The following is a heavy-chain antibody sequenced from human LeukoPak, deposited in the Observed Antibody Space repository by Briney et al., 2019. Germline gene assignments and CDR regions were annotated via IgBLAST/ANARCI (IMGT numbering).Heavy chain of an antibody. CDR1: GFTFDDYG. V-gene: IGHV3-20*04. D-gene: IGHD6-13*01. J-gene: IGHJ4*02. Sequence: GGSLRLSCAASGFTFDDYGMSWVRQVPGKGLEWVSGINWNGGSTGYADSVKGRFTISRDNAKNSLYLQMNSLRAEDTAVYYCASMGWAAAGDKGGYFDYWGQGTLVTVSS. CDR3: ASMGWAAAGDKGGYFDY. CDR2: INWNGGST.